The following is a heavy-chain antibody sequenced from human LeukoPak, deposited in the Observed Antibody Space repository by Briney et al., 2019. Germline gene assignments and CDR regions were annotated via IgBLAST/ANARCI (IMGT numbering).Heavy chain of an antibody. CDR3: ARAHYQLLSLDY. Sequence: ASQTLSLTCTVSDGSISSGSYYWSWIRQPAGKGLEWIGRIYTSGSTNYNPSLKSRVTISVDTSKNQFSLKLSSVTAADTAVYYCARAHYQLLSLDYWGQGTLVTVSS. J-gene: IGHJ4*02. D-gene: IGHD2-2*01. V-gene: IGHV4-61*02. CDR1: DGSISSGSYY. CDR2: IYTSGST.